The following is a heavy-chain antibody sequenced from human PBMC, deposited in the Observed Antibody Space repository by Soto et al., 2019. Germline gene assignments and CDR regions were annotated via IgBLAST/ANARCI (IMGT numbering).Heavy chain of an antibody. CDR1: GVILSSYW. D-gene: IGHD3-3*01. CDR2: IKPDGSGK. CDR3: TSNIYYDFWSGYYAFDI. V-gene: IGHV3-7*01. Sequence: EVQLVESGGDFVQPGGSLRLSCVGSGVILSSYWMSWVRQAPGKGLEWVANIKPDGSGKYYVDSVKGRFTISRDNAKNSLYLQMNSLRAEDTAVYYCTSNIYYDFWSGYYAFDIWGQGTMVTVSS. J-gene: IGHJ3*02.